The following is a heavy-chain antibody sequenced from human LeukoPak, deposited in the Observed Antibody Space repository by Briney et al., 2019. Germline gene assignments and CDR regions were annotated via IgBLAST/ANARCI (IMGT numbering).Heavy chain of an antibody. CDR2: INPSGGSR. Sequence: ASVTVSCKASGYTFTSYYMHWVRQAPGQGLEWMGIINPSGGSRSYAQKFQGRLTMTRNTSISTAYMELSSLRSEDTAVYYCARDPYYDILTGSLAFDIWGQGTMVTVSS. J-gene: IGHJ3*02. CDR3: ARDPYYDILTGSLAFDI. D-gene: IGHD3-9*01. V-gene: IGHV1-46*01. CDR1: GYTFTSYY.